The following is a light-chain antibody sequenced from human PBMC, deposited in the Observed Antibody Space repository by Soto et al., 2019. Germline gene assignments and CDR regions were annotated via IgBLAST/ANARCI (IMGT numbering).Light chain of an antibody. V-gene: IGLV1-40*01. Sequence: QSVLTQPPSVSGAPGQRVTISCTGSSSNIGAGYDVHWYQQLPGAAPKLLIYGNSNRPSGVPDRFSGSRSGTSASLAITGLQPEDEADYYCQSYDVPVYVFGGGTMLTVL. J-gene: IGLJ2*01. CDR2: GNS. CDR1: SSNIGAGYD. CDR3: QSYDVPVYV.